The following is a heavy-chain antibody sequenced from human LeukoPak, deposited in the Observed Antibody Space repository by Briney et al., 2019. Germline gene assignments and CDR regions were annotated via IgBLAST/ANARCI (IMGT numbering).Heavy chain of an antibody. Sequence: GGSLRLSCAASGFTFSSYNMNWVRQAPGKGLEWVSSISSSSSYIYYADSVKGRFTISRDNAKNSLYLQMNSLRAEDTAVYYCARGDNSSGWYPRYFDYWGQGTLVTVSS. CDR2: ISSSSSYI. J-gene: IGHJ4*02. CDR1: GFTFSSYN. V-gene: IGHV3-21*01. CDR3: ARGDNSSGWYPRYFDY. D-gene: IGHD6-19*01.